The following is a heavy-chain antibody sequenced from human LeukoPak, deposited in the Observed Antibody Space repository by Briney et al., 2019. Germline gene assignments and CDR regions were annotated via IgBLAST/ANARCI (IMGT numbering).Heavy chain of an antibody. CDR2: ISSSTSYI. D-gene: IGHD3-16*01. J-gene: IGHJ5*02. V-gene: IGHV3-21*01. CDR1: GFNFESYT. CDR3: ATFGT. Sequence: PGGSLRLSCAASGFNFESYTVNWVRQAPGKGLEWVSSISSSTSYIYYADSVKGRFTISRDNAKNSLYLQMNSLRAEDTAVYYCATFGTWGQGTLVTVSS.